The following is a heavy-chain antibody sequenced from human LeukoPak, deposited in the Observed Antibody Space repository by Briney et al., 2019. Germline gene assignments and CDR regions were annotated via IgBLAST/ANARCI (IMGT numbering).Heavy chain of an antibody. V-gene: IGHV3-9*01. CDR3: AKEGVAATYNY. Sequence: GGSLRLSCAASGFTFDDYAMHWVRHAPGKGLEWVSGISWNSGSIGYADSVKGRFTISRDNAKNSLYLQMNSLRAGDTALYYCAKEGVAATYNYWGQGTLVTVSS. D-gene: IGHD2-15*01. CDR2: ISWNSGSI. J-gene: IGHJ4*02. CDR1: GFTFDDYA.